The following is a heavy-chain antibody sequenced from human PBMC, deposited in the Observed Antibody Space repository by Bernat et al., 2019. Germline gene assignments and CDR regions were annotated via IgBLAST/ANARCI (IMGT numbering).Heavy chain of an antibody. Sequence: QVQLQESGPGLVKPSETLSLTCAVSGYSISSGYYWGWIRQPPGKGLEWIGSIYHSGSTYYNPSLKSRVTISVDTSKNQFSLKLSSVTAADTAVYYCAGVDLCAYFDYWGQGTLVTVSS. D-gene: IGHD2/OR15-2a*01. CDR2: IYHSGST. CDR1: GYSISSGYY. J-gene: IGHJ4*02. CDR3: AGVDLCAYFDY. V-gene: IGHV4-38-2*01.